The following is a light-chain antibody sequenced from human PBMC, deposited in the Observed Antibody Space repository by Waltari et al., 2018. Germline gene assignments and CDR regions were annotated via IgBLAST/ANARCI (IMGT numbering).Light chain of an antibody. CDR2: DND. J-gene: IGLJ2*01. Sequence: HSMLTQPPSVSAAPGQEVTIPFPGRTSHIGNKYVSWYQQVPGTAPKLLIYDNDERPSGIPDRFSGSKSGTSATLDITGLQTGDEADYYCATWDTSLSGGVFGGGTKLTVL. V-gene: IGLV1-51*01. CDR3: ATWDTSLSGGV. CDR1: TSHIGNKY.